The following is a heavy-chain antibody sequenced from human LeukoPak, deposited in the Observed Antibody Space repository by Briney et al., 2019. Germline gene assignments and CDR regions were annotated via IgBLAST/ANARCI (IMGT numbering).Heavy chain of an antibody. D-gene: IGHD2-2*01. CDR1: GFTLSSYW. J-gene: IGHJ4*02. V-gene: IGHV3-7*01. Sequence: PGGSLRLSCAASGFTLSSYWMSWVRPAPGKGLEWVANVKQDGSEKYYVDSVKGRFTISRDNAKNSLFLQMNSLRAEDTAVYYCARALDTSSSRYQPFEYWGQGTLVTVSS. CDR2: VKQDGSEK. CDR3: ARALDTSSSRYQPFEY.